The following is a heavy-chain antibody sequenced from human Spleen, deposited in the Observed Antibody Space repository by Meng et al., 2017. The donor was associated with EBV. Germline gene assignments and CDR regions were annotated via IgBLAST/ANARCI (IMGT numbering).Heavy chain of an antibody. CDR2: INTNTGKP. V-gene: IGHV7-4-1*02. J-gene: IGHJ4*02. Sequence: VRLGQSGAEVKKPGASVKVSCKAYGYIFTNYDIHWVRQATGQGLEWMGWINTNTGKPIYAQAFTGRFVFSLDTSVTTAYLQITSLKAEDTAVYYCAREQSGMPRYWGQGTLVTVSS. CDR3: AREQSGMPRY. D-gene: IGHD3-10*01. CDR1: GYIFTNYD.